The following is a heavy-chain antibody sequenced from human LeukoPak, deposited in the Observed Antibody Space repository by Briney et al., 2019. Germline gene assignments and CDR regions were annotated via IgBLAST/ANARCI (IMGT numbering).Heavy chain of an antibody. Sequence: PGGSLRLSCSTSGFTFSNHFMHWVRQAPGKGLEYVSSIGPNGASTLYADSVKGRFTISRDNSKNTLYLQMNSLRAEDTAVYYCARDPRYFGVVIGIDYWGQGTLVTVSS. D-gene: IGHD3-3*01. CDR3: ARDPRYFGVVIGIDY. V-gene: IGHV3-64*04. J-gene: IGHJ4*02. CDR2: IGPNGAST. CDR1: GFTFSNHF.